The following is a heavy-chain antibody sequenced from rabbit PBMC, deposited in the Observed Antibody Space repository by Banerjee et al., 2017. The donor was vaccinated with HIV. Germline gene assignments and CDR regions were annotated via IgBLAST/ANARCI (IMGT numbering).Heavy chain of an antibody. Sequence: QGQLVESGGGLVTLGASLTLTCKASGIDFSGFGISWVRQAPGKGLEWIAFLYPIYGATDSASWVMGLFTVSLDNAQTTVCLQMTSLTAADTATYFCARGLVAVVVDLWGQATLVTV. CDR1: GIDFSGFG. D-gene: IGHD4-1*01. J-gene: IGHJ3*01. V-gene: IGHV1S47*01. CDR3: ARGLVAVVVDL. CDR2: LYPIYGAT.